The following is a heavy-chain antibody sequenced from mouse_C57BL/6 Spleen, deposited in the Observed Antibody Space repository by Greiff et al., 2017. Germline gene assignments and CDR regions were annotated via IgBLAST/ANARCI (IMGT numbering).Heavy chain of an antibody. CDR1: GYAFTNYL. CDR3: ARGVRTVVALDY. Sequence: QVQLQQSGAELVRPGTSVKVSCKASGYAFTNYLIAWVKQRPGQGLEWIGVINPGSGGTNYNEKFKRKATLTADKSSSTAYMQLSSLTSEDSAVYFCARGVRTVVALDYWGQGTTLTVSS. V-gene: IGHV1-54*01. D-gene: IGHD1-1*01. CDR2: INPGSGGT. J-gene: IGHJ2*01.